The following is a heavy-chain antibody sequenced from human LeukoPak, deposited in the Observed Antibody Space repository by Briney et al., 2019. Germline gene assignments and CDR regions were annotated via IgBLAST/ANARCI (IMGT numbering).Heavy chain of an antibody. Sequence: SETLSLTCTVSGGSISSSSYYWGWIRQPPGKGLEWIGSIYYSGSTYYNPSLKSRVTISVKTSKNQFSLKLSYVTAADTAVYYCARHSSIAARNSLGIDYWGQGTLVTVSS. D-gene: IGHD6-6*01. J-gene: IGHJ4*02. V-gene: IGHV4-39*01. CDR2: IYYSGST. CDR3: ARHSSIAARNSLGIDY. CDR1: GGSISSSSYY.